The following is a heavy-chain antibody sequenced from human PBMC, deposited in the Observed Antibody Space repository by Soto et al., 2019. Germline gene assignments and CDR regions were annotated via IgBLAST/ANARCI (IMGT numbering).Heavy chain of an antibody. J-gene: IGHJ4*02. D-gene: IGHD2-15*01. CDR2: INPSGGST. V-gene: IGHV1-46*03. CDR1: GYTFTSYF. Sequence: GASVKVSCKASGYTFTSYFMHWVRQAPGQGLEWMGIINPSGGSTIYAQKFQGRVTMTRDTSTSTVYMELSSLRSEDTAVYYCARLYCSGGSCYSSEYWGQGTLVTASS. CDR3: ARLYCSGGSCYSSEY.